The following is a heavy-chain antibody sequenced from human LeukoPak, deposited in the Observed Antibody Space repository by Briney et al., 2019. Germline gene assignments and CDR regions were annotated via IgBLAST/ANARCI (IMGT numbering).Heavy chain of an antibody. CDR2: IYHSGST. Sequence: PETLSLTCAVSGYSISSGYYWGWIRQPPGKGLEWIGSIYHSGSTYYNPSLKSRVTISVDTSKNQFSQKLSSVTAADTAVYYCARAEVVVAATRLPYNWFDPWGQGTLVTVSS. J-gene: IGHJ5*02. D-gene: IGHD2-15*01. CDR1: GYSISSGYY. V-gene: IGHV4-38-2*01. CDR3: ARAEVVVAATRLPYNWFDP.